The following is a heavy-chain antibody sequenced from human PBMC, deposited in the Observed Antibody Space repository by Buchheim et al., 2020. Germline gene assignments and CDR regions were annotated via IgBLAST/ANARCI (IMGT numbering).Heavy chain of an antibody. CDR2: INGDGSIT. J-gene: IGHJ4*02. CDR3: VRLLDLDY. Sequence: VQLVESGGGVVQPGRSLRLSCAASGFTFSSYWMHWVRQAPGKGLVWVSRINGDGSITNYAESVKGRFTISRDNAKNMVYLQMNSLRVEDTAVYYCVRLLDLDYWGQGT. CDR1: GFTFSSYW. V-gene: IGHV3-74*02.